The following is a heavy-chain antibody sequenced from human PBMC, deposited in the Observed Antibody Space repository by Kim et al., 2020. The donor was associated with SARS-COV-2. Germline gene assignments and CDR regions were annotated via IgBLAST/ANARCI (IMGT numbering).Heavy chain of an antibody. J-gene: IGHJ3*02. CDR2: ISYDGHNK. CDR3: AKTIAARSPPWNDAFDI. CDR1: RFTFSSYG. D-gene: IGHD6-6*01. V-gene: IGHV3-30*18. Sequence: GGSLRLSCAASRFTFSSYGMHWVRQAPGKGLEWVAVISYDGHNKYYADSVKGRFTISRDNSKNTLYLQMNSLRAEDTAVYYCAKTIAARSPPWNDAFDIWGQGTMVTVSS.